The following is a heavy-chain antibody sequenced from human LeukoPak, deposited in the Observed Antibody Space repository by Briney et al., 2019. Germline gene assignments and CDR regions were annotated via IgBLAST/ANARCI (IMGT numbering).Heavy chain of an antibody. V-gene: IGHV3-74*01. CDR2: INGDGSST. D-gene: IGHD6-13*01. Sequence: GGSLRLSCAASGFTFSSYWMPWVRQAPGKGLVWVSRINGDGSSTTYVDSVMGRFTISRDNAKNTLYLQMNSVRAEDTAVYYCARGNIAAAGIHYWGQGTLVIVSS. CDR1: GFTFSSYW. J-gene: IGHJ4*02. CDR3: ARGNIAAAGIHY.